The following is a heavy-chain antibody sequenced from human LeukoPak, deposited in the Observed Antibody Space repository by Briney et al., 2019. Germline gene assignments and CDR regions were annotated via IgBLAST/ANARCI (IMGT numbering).Heavy chain of an antibody. J-gene: IGHJ6*03. Sequence: GASVKVSCKASGYTFTRYYMHWVRQAPGQGLEWMGWINPNSGGTNYAQKFQGRVTMTRDTSISTAYMELSRLRSDDTAVYYCARPRSLGYYDFWSGYWSSNTGSRSYYYYYMDVWGKGTTVTVSS. D-gene: IGHD3-3*01. CDR3: ARPRSLGYYDFWSGYWSSNTGSRSYYYYYMDV. V-gene: IGHV1-2*02. CDR2: INPNSGGT. CDR1: GYTFTRYY.